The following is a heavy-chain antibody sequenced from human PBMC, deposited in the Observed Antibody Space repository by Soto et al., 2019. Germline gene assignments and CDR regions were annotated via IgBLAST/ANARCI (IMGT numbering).Heavy chain of an antibody. CDR3: ARVVHSGDFADF. CDR2: IYDTGTS. J-gene: IGHJ4*01. V-gene: IGHV4-31*03. D-gene: IGHD4-17*01. Sequence: QVQLQESGPRLLKPSQTLSLTCTVSGGSFNSGAYYWSWLRQHPAKGLEWIASIYDTGTSAYTPSLRSRLSMSIDTSKSQFSLTLTSVTAADTAVYYCARVVHSGDFADFWGQGTLVTVST. CDR1: GGSFNSGAYY.